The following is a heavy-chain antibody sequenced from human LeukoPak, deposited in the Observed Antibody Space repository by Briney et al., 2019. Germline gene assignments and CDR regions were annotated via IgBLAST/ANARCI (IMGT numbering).Heavy chain of an antibody. CDR3: ARRAYGSGSYYSVPFDY. V-gene: IGHV2-5*01. CDR1: GFSLSTDGVG. D-gene: IGHD3-10*01. CDR2: IYWHDGK. Sequence: ESGPTLVKPTQTLTLTCTFSGFSLSTDGVGVGWIRQPPGEALEWLATIYWHDGKRYSPSLQSRLTITKDTSKNQVVLTLTNMDPVDTATYYCARRAYGSGSYYSVPFDYWGQGTLVSVSS. J-gene: IGHJ4*02.